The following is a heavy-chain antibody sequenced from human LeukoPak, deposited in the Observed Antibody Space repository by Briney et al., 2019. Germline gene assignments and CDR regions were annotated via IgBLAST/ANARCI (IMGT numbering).Heavy chain of an antibody. CDR2: INHSGST. J-gene: IGHJ4*02. Sequence: PSETLSLTCAVYGGSFSDYYWSWIRQPPGKGLEWIGEINHSGSTNYNPSLKSRVTMSVDTSKNQFSLKLSPVTAADTAVYYCASGAVAGTVDYWGQGTLVTVSS. V-gene: IGHV4-34*01. CDR3: ASGAVAGTVDY. CDR1: GGSFSDYY. D-gene: IGHD6-19*01.